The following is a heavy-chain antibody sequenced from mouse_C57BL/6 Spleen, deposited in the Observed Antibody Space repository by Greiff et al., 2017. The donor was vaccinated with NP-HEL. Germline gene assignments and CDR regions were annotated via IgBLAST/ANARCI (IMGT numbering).Heavy chain of an antibody. CDR1: GYTFTSYW. CDR2: IDPSDSET. V-gene: IGHV1-52*01. Sequence: QVQLQQPGAELVRPGSSVKLSCKASGYTFTSYWMHWVKQRPIQGLEWIGNIDPSDSETHYNQKFKDKATLTVDKSSSTAYMQLSSLTSDDSAVYYCARGFGDVDYWGQGTTLTVSS. J-gene: IGHJ2*01. CDR3: ARGFGDVDY.